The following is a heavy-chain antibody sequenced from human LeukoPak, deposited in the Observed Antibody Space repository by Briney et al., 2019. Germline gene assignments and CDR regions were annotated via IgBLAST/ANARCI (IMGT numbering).Heavy chain of an antibody. Sequence: GGSLRLSCAASGFTFSSYSMNWVRQAPGKGLEWVSYISSRSSTIYYADSVKGRFTISRDNAKNSLYLQMNSLRAEDTAVYYCARDPFGGTYFDYWGQGTLVTVSS. V-gene: IGHV3-48*01. D-gene: IGHD3-10*01. CDR1: GFTFSSYS. J-gene: IGHJ4*02. CDR2: ISSRSSTI. CDR3: ARDPFGGTYFDY.